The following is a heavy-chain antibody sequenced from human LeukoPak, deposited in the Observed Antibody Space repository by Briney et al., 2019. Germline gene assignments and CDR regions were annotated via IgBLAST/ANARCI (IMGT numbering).Heavy chain of an antibody. Sequence: GGSLRLSCAASGFTFSRYSMNWVRQAPGKGLEWVSSISSSSSYIYYADSLKGRVTISRDNAKNSLYLQMNSLRAEDTAVYYCASSCSSTSCLSDALDIWGQGTMVTVSS. J-gene: IGHJ3*02. D-gene: IGHD2-2*01. CDR3: ASSCSSTSCLSDALDI. CDR2: ISSSSSYI. V-gene: IGHV3-21*01. CDR1: GFTFSRYS.